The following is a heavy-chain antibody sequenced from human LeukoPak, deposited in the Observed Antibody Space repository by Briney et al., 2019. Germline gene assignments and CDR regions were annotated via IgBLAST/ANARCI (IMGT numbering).Heavy chain of an antibody. Sequence: GGSLRLSCAASGFAVSGNYMSCVRQAPGKALEWVSVIYTGGSTYYAESVKGRFTISRVISKNTLYLQMNSLRAEGTAVYYCARSLIMDIWGRGTTVTVSS. CDR1: GFAVSGNY. J-gene: IGHJ6*02. CDR2: IYTGGST. V-gene: IGHV3-53*01. CDR3: ARSLIMDI. D-gene: IGHD3-16*01.